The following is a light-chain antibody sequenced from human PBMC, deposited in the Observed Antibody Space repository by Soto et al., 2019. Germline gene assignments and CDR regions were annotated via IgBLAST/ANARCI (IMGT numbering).Light chain of an antibody. J-gene: IGLJ1*01. Sequence: QSVLTQTPSASGSPGQSVTISCTGTSSDAGGYNFVSWYQQHPGKAPKLMIYDVTKRPSGVPDRFSGSKSGNTASLTVSGLQAEDEADYYCSSYAGTHIVFGTGTKVTVL. CDR3: SSYAGTHIV. CDR2: DVT. CDR1: SSDAGGYNF. V-gene: IGLV2-8*01.